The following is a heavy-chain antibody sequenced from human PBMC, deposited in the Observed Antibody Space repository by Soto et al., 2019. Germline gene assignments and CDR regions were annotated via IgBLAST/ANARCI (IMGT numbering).Heavy chain of an antibody. V-gene: IGHV2-5*02. CDR2: IYWDDDK. D-gene: IGHD2-21*02. Sequence: QITLKESGPTLVKPTQPLTLTCTFSGFSLSSSDVGVGWIRQPPGKALEWLALIYWDDDKRYSPSLKSRLTITKDTSRNQVVLTVTNLDPVDTATYYCVRASGGGNSAYFDYWGQGTLVTVSS. CDR3: VRASGGGNSAYFDY. J-gene: IGHJ4*02. CDR1: GFSLSSSDVG.